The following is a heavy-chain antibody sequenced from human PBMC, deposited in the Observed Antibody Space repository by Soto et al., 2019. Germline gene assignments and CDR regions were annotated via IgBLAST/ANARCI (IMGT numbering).Heavy chain of an antibody. V-gene: IGHV1-69*01. J-gene: IGHJ4*02. D-gene: IGHD3-3*01. Sequence: VQLVQSGAEVKRPGSSVKVSCNISGGTFSSFAFTWVRQAPGQGLEWMGGFIPLFGPANYAKKFQGRLTIIADDSTSTTYMELSSLTSEDTAVYFCASLTRLGFFGIENWGQGTLVTVSS. CDR1: GGTFSSFA. CDR3: ASLTRLGFFGIEN. CDR2: FIPLFGPA.